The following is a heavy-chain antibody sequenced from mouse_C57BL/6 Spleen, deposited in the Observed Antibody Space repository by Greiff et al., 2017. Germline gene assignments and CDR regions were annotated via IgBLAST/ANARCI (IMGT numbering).Heavy chain of an antibody. Sequence: VQLQQSGAELVKPGASVKISCKASGYAFSSYWMNWVKQRPGKGLEWIGQIYPGDGDTNYNGKFKGQATLTADQSSSTAYMQHISLTSEVSAVYFCSRDYGSSFPWGQGTTLTGSS. D-gene: IGHD1-1*01. CDR1: GYAFSSYW. V-gene: IGHV1-80*01. CDR2: IYPGDGDT. J-gene: IGHJ2*01. CDR3: SRDYGSSFP.